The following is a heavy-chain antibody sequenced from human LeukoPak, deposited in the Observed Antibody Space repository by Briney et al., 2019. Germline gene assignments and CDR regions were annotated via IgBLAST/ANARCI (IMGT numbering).Heavy chain of an antibody. J-gene: IGHJ4*02. CDR2: IGIRGDT. Sequence: GGSLRLSCAASGFTFMDYDMHWVRQAIGKGLEGVSAIGIRGDTHYSGSVKGRFTISKENAESSLYLQMNSLRAEDTAVYYCARGGIQVSGIDEFDYWGQGTLVTVSS. CDR3: ARGGIQVSGIDEFDY. D-gene: IGHD6-19*01. V-gene: IGHV3-13*01. CDR1: GFTFMDYD.